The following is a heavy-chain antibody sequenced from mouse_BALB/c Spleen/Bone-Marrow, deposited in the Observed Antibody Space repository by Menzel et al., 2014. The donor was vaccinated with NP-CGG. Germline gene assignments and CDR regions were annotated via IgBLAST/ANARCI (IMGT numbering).Heavy chain of an antibody. CDR2: IWGDGST. D-gene: IGHD4-1*01. Sequence: VKLVESGPGLVAPSQSLSITCTVSGFSLTGYGLNWVRQPPGKGLEWLGMIWGDGSTDYNSALKSRLSISKDNSKSQVFLKMNSLQTDDTARYYCARDAGTGRFAYWGQGTLVTVSA. CDR1: GFSLTGYG. J-gene: IGHJ3*01. CDR3: ARDAGTGRFAY. V-gene: IGHV2-6-7*01.